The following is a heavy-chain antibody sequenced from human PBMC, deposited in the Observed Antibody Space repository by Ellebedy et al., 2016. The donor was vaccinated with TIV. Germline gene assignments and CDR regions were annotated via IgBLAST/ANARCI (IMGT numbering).Heavy chain of an antibody. CDR2: INPNSDGT. CDR1: RYTLTTYY. D-gene: IGHD3-22*01. V-gene: IGHV1-2*02. CDR3: ARVGDYDSSGYYRAEYFQH. J-gene: IGHJ1*01. Sequence: ASVKVSXKTSRYTLTTYYILYVRQAPGQGLEWMGWINPNSDGTNYAQKFQGRVTMTRDTSISTAYMELSRLRSDDTAVYYCARVGDYDSSGYYRAEYFQHWGQGTLVTVSS.